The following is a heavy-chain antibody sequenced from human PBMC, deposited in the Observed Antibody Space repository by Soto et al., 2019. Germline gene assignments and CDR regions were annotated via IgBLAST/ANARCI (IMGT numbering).Heavy chain of an antibody. CDR3: AKDRAVTGLWYYYGMDV. J-gene: IGHJ6*02. CDR2: ISYDGSNK. CDR1: GFTFSSYG. V-gene: IGHV3-30*18. Sequence: GSLRLSCAASGFTFSSYGMHWVRQAPGKGLEWVAVISYDGSNKYYADSVKGRFTISRDNSKNTLYLQMNSLRAEDTALYYCAKDRAVTGLWYYYGMDVWGQGTTVTVSS. D-gene: IGHD6-19*01.